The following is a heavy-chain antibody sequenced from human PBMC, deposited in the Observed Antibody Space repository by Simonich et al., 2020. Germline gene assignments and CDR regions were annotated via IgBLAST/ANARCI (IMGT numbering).Heavy chain of an antibody. Sequence: EVQLVESGGGLVKPGGSLRLSCAASGFTFSSYSMNWFRQVPGKWWEGVACSSNSSSYIYYADSVKGRCTISRDNAKNSVYLQMNSLRAEDTAVYYCARARGDSSSWYFDYWGQGTLVTVSS. CDR2: SSNSSSYI. J-gene: IGHJ4*02. D-gene: IGHD6-13*01. CDR1: GFTFSSYS. V-gene: IGHV3-21*01. CDR3: ARARGDSSSWYFDY.